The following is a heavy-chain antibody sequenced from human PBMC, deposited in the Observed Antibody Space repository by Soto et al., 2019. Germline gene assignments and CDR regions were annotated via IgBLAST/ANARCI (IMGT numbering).Heavy chain of an antibody. J-gene: IGHJ4*02. CDR3: ATASGSYRPLNY. CDR1: CYSFTSQR. V-gene: IGHV1-18*01. Sequence: SVKVSFKASCYSFTSQRISWVRQAPGQGLEWMGWISGYNGNTNCAQRFQDRVNLTTDTSTTTAYMELRRLTSDDTAIYYCATASGSYRPLNYWGQGTLVTVSS. CDR2: ISGYNGNT. D-gene: IGHD1-26*01.